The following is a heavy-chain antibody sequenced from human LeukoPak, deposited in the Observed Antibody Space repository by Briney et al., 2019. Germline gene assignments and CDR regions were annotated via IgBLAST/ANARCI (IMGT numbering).Heavy chain of an antibody. Sequence: SETLSLTCTVPGGSISSYYWSWIRQPPGKGLEWIGYIYYSGSTNYNPSLKSRVTISVDTSKNQFSLKLSSVTAADTAVYYCARAEGGYYFDYWGQGTLVTVSS. CDR3: ARAEGGYYFDY. CDR2: IYYSGST. J-gene: IGHJ4*02. D-gene: IGHD1-14*01. CDR1: GGSISSYY. V-gene: IGHV4-59*01.